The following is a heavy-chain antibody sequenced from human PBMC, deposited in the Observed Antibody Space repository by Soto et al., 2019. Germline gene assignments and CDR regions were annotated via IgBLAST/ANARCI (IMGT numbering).Heavy chain of an antibody. CDR2: IIPIFGTA. CDR3: ARDLAAAGRGHYYYYGMDV. CDR1: GGTFSSYA. D-gene: IGHD6-13*01. Sequence: QVQLVQSGAEVKKPGSSVKVSCKASGGTFSSYAISWVRQAPGQGLEWMGGIIPIFGTANYAQKFQGRVTITADESTSTAYMELSSLRSEDTDVYYCARDLAAAGRGHYYYYGMDVWGQGTTVTVSS. V-gene: IGHV1-69*01. J-gene: IGHJ6*02.